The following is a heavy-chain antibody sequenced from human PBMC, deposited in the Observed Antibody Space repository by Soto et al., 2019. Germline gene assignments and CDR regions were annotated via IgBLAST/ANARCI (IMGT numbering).Heavy chain of an antibody. Sequence: EVQLLESGGGLVQPGGSLRLSCAASGFAVSSYAMSWVRQVPGKGLEWVSAISGSGSTYSADSVKGRFTISRDSSKNTVYLEMNSLRAEDTAVYYCAKALRFTFTTGYYMDVWGRGTTVTVSS. D-gene: IGHD3-16*01. J-gene: IGHJ6*03. CDR2: ISGSGST. CDR1: GFAVSSYA. V-gene: IGHV3-23*01. CDR3: AKALRFTFTTGYYMDV.